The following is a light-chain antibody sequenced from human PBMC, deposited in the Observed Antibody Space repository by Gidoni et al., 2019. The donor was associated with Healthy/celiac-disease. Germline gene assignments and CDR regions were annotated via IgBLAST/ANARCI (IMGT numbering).Light chain of an antibody. CDR2: VDS. J-gene: IGLJ3*02. Sequence: SYELAHPPSDSLSPGQTARITCSGDALPKKYDDWSPQKSGQAPVLVIYVDSKRPSGIPERFSGSSSGTMATLTISGAQVEDEADYYCYSTYSSGNHWVFGGGTKLTVL. V-gene: IGLV3-10*01. CDR3: YSTYSSGNHWV. CDR1: ALPKKY.